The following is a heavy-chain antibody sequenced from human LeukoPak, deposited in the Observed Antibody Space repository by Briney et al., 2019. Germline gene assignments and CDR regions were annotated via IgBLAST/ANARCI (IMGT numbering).Heavy chain of an antibody. V-gene: IGHV4-59*01. CDR3: ARIGHEDYYFDY. J-gene: IGHJ4*02. CDR1: GGSISSYY. Sequence: SETLSLTCTVSGGSISSYYWSWIRQPPGKGLEWIGYIYYSGSTNYNPSLKSRVTISVDTSKNQSSLKLSSVTAADTVVYYCARIGHEDYYFDYWGQGTLVTVSS. CDR2: IYYSGST.